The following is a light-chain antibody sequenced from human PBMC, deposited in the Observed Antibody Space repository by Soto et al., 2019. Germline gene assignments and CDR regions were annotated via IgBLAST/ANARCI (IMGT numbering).Light chain of an antibody. V-gene: IGKV3-20*01. Sequence: EMVLTQSPGTLSLSPGERATLACRASQSISSSYLSWYQQKPGQAPRLLIYGASSRATVIPDRFSGSGSGTDFTLTISRLEPEDFAVYYCQFFGSSRYTFGQGTQLEIK. J-gene: IGKJ2*01. CDR1: QSISSSY. CDR2: GAS. CDR3: QFFGSSRYT.